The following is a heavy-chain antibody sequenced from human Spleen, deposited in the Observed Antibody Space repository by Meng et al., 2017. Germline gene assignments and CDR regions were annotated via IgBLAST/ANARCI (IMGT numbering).Heavy chain of an antibody. J-gene: IGHJ4*02. CDR1: GYNFPDYY. Sequence: QVKLVQSGAEVKKPGASVNVSCKPSGYNFPDYYIHWVRQAPGQGLEWMGRIDPKNGDTHYAQKFQGRVTMTGDTSISTAYMDLSGLRSDDTAVYYCARDEDISAAGKLFGDYWGQGTLVTVSS. CDR2: IDPKNGDT. CDR3: ARDEDISAAGKLFGDY. D-gene: IGHD6-13*01. V-gene: IGHV1-2*06.